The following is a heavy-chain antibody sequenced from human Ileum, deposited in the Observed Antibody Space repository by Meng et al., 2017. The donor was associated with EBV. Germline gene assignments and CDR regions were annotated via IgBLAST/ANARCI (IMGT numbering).Heavy chain of an antibody. CDR2: IYYSGST. D-gene: IGHD2-15*01. Sequence: QVQLQEPGPGLVKPSETLSPPCTVSGGSISSYYWSWIRQPPGKGLEWIGYIYYSGSTNYNPSLKSRVTISVDTSKNQFSLNLSSVTAADTAVYYCARGGWSLDYWGQGTPVTVSS. CDR1: GGSISSYY. V-gene: IGHV4-59*08. J-gene: IGHJ4*02. CDR3: ARGGWSLDY.